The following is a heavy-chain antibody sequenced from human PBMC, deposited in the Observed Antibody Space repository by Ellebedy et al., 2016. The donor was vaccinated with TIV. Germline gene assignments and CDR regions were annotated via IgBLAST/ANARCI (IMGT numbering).Heavy chain of an antibody. CDR1: GGPINNNGNY. J-gene: IGHJ6*02. CDR2: IHYSGST. V-gene: IGHV4-39*07. Sequence: GSLRLSXAVSGGPINNNGNYWAWIRQPPGKGLEWIGNIHYSGSTYYDPSLESRVTISVDTSKNKFSLNLSSATAADTAVYYCARGIRRGMVRGGMDVWGQGTTVTVSS. D-gene: IGHD3-10*01. CDR3: ARGIRRGMVRGGMDV.